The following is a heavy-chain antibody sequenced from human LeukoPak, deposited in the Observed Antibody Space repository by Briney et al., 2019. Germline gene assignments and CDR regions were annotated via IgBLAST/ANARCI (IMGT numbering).Heavy chain of an antibody. D-gene: IGHD1-26*01. CDR3: ARGDSGSYYFDY. V-gene: IGHV3-48*03. Sequence: GGSLILSCAASGFTFSSYEMNWVRQAPGKGLEWVSYISSSGSTIYYADSVKGRFTISRDNAKNSLYLQMNSLRAEDTAVYYCARGDSGSYYFDYWGQGTLVTVSS. J-gene: IGHJ4*02. CDR1: GFTFSSYE. CDR2: ISSSGSTI.